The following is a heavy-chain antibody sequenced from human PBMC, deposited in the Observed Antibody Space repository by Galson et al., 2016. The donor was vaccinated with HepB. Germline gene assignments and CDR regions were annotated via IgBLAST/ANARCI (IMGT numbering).Heavy chain of an antibody. J-gene: IGHJ6*02. CDR1: GGSISSYY. Sequence: SETLSLTCTVSGGSISSYYWSWIRQPPGKGLEWIGYIYYSGSTNYNPSLKSRVTISVDTSKNQFSRKVSSVTAADTAVYYCARDSSGYPDYGMDVWGQGTTVTVSS. V-gene: IGHV4-59*01. D-gene: IGHD3-22*01. CDR3: ARDSSGYPDYGMDV. CDR2: IYYSGST.